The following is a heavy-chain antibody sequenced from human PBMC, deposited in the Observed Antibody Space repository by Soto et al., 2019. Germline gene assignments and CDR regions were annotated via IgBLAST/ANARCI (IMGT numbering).Heavy chain of an antibody. V-gene: IGHV1-2*02. CDR3: ARDPRPPSGWLGFWEYGMDV. D-gene: IGHD3-3*01. CDR2: VNPDNGGT. J-gene: IGHJ6*02. Sequence: QVHLVQSGAEVKKPGASVKVSCKASGYTFTGNYIHWVRQAPGQGLEWMGWVNPDNGGTTSAQKFQGRDTMTRDTSVTTAYMELTRLTSDDTAVYYCARDPRPPSGWLGFWEYGMDVWGQGTTVTVSS. CDR1: GYTFTGNY.